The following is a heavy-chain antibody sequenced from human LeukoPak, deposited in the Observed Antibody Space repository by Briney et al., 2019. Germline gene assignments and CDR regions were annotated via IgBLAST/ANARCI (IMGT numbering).Heavy chain of an antibody. V-gene: IGHV3-23*01. CDR1: GFTFSRYA. Sequence: QPGGSLRLSCAASGFTFSRYAMNWVRQAPGKGLEWVSAIYAGGRDTYYADVVKGRFTLSRDNSKNTLFLQMDSLRAEDTAVYYCAKDPGSPSWDYAFDISGQGTMVTVSS. J-gene: IGHJ3*02. CDR2: IYAGGRDT. D-gene: IGHD3-10*01. CDR3: AKDPGSPSWDYAFDI.